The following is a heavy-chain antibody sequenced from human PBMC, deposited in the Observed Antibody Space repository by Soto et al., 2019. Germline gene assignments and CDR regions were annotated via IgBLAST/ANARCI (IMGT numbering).Heavy chain of an antibody. V-gene: IGHV1-69*02. J-gene: IGHJ4*02. D-gene: IGHD6-19*01. CDR2: IIPILGIA. CDR3: VSDRSSGWYDY. CDR1: GGTFSSYT. Sequence: QVQLVQSGAEVTKPGSSVKVSCTASGGTFSSYTISWVRQAPGQGLEWMGRIIPILGIANYARKFQGRVTITADKSTSTAYMELSSLRAEDRAVYYCVSDRSSGWYDYWGQGTLVTVSS.